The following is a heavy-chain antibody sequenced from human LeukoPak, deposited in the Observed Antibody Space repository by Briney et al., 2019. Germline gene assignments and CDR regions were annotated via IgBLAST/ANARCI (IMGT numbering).Heavy chain of an antibody. CDR3: VRGTGY. J-gene: IGHJ4*02. CDR2: ISSNGDNT. CDR1: GFTFSTYV. Sequence: PGGSLRLSCSVSGFTFSTYVMHWVRQAPGKGRECVSAISSNGDNTYYADSVKGRFTISRDNSKNTLYLQMSSLRADDTAVYYCVRGTGYWGQGTLVTVSS. V-gene: IGHV3-64D*06.